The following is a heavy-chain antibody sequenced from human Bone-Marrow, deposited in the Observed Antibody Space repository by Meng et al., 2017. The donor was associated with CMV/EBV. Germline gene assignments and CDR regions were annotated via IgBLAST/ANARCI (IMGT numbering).Heavy chain of an antibody. V-gene: IGHV3-30*04. J-gene: IGHJ6*02. CDR2: ISYDGNDK. D-gene: IGHD2-2*02. CDR3: ATIQGQHYYYGKNV. Sequence: FCAASGFTFIPFSVHWVRQAPGKGLEWVADISYDGNDKYYADSVKGRFTISRDNAKNSLYLQMNSLRAEDTAVYYCATIQGQHYYYGKNVWGQGTTVTVSS. CDR1: GFTFIPFS.